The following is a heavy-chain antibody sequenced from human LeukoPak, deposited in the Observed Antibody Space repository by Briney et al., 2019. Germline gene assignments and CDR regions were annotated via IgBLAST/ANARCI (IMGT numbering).Heavy chain of an antibody. D-gene: IGHD6-13*01. Sequence: ASAKVSCKASGYTFTSYGISWVRQAPGQGLEWMGWISAYNGNTNYAQKLQGRVTMTTDTSTSTAYMELRSLRSDDTAVYYCARGQYSSSWRPDAFDIWGQGTMVTVSS. CDR1: GYTFTSYG. J-gene: IGHJ3*02. CDR3: ARGQYSSSWRPDAFDI. V-gene: IGHV1-18*01. CDR2: ISAYNGNT.